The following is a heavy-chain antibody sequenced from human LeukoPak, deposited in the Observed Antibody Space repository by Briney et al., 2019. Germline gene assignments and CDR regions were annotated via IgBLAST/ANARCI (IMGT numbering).Heavy chain of an antibody. V-gene: IGHV4-39*01. CDR1: GGSISSSSYY. J-gene: IGHJ6*02. CDR3: ARLRCSSTSCYFYYYYYGMGV. CDR2: IYYSGST. Sequence: SETLSLTCTVSGGSISSSSYYWGWIRQPPGKGLEWIGSIYYSGSTYYNPSLKSRATISVDTSKNQFSLKLSSVTAADTAVYYCARLRCSSTSCYFYYYYYGMGVWGQGTTVTVSS. D-gene: IGHD2-2*01.